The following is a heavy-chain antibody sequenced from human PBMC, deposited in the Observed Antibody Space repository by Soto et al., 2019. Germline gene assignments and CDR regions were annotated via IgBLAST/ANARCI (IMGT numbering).Heavy chain of an antibody. V-gene: IGHV3-9*01. CDR3: AKDNPPKYSSGWYYYGMDG. J-gene: IGHJ6*02. CDR1: GFTFDDYA. Sequence: GGSLRLSCAASGFTFDDYAMHWVRQAPGKGLEWVSGISWNSGSIGYADSVKGRFTISRDNAKNSLYLQMNSLRAEDTALYYCAKDNPPKYSSGWYYYGMDGWGQGTTVTVAS. D-gene: IGHD6-19*01. CDR2: ISWNSGSI.